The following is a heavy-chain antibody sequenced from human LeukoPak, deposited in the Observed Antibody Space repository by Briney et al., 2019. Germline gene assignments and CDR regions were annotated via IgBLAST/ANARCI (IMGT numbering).Heavy chain of an antibody. CDR2: IIPIFGTA. CDR3: ARKGYDSSGYYGLDY. V-gene: IGHV1-69*05. J-gene: IGHJ4*02. D-gene: IGHD3-22*01. CDR1: GGTFSSYA. Sequence: GASVKVSCKASGGTFSSYAISWVRQAPGQGLEWMGGIIPIFGTANYAQKFQGRVTITTDESTSTAYMELSSLRSEDTAVYYCARKGYDSSGYYGLDYWGQRTLVTVSS.